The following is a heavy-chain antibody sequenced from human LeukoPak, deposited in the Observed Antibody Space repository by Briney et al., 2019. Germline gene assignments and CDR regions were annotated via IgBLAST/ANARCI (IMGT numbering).Heavy chain of an antibody. V-gene: IGHV4-34*01. J-gene: IGHJ4*02. Sequence: PSETLSLTCAVYGGSFTGYYWSWIRQPPGKGLEWIGEINHSGSTNYNPSLESRVTISVDTSKNQFSLKLGSVTAADTAVYYCAREDRSGGDCTNFDYWSRGTLVTVSS. CDR1: GGSFTGYY. CDR3: AREDRSGGDCTNFDY. CDR2: INHSGST. D-gene: IGHD2-21*02.